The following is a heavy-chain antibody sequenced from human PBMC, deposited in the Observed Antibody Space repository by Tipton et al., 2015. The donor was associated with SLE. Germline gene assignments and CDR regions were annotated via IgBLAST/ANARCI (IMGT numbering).Heavy chain of an antibody. J-gene: IGHJ4*02. CDR3: AREGATYYFDD. D-gene: IGHD1-1*01. V-gene: IGHV1-18*01. CDR1: GYRFTTFG. CDR2: ISTYRNHT. Sequence: QSGAEVKKPGASVKVSCKASGYRFTTFGISWVRHAPGQGLEWMGWISTYRNHTSYAQNFQGRLTMTTDTSTATAYMELRSLKSDDTAVYYCAREGATYYFDDWGQGTLVIVSS.